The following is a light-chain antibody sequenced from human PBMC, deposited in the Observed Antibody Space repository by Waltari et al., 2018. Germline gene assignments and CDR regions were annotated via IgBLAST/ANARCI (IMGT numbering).Light chain of an antibody. CDR1: QSVSRY. Sequence: EIVLRQSPGTLSLSRGVRATLSCRASQSVSRYLVWYQQKPGQAPRLLIYAASIRATGIPDRFSGSGSGTDFSLTISRLEPEDFAVYYCQKYDRLPATFGQGTKVEIK. V-gene: IGKV3-20*01. CDR3: QKYDRLPAT. CDR2: AAS. J-gene: IGKJ1*01.